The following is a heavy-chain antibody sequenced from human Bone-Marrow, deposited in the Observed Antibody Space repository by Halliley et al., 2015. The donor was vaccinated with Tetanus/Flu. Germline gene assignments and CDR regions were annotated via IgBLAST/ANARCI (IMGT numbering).Heavy chain of an antibody. Sequence: SLRLSCVASGFTFNKYSMNWVRQAPGKGLEWVSSIDISSSTYYADSVKGRFTISRDTSRNMLYLEMNSLRTDDTAVYYCARDHYDGRNMGPDYWGQGTLVAVSS. D-gene: IGHD3-16*01. CDR3: ARDHYDGRNMGPDY. CDR2: IDISSST. V-gene: IGHV3-21*01. CDR1: GFTFNKYS. J-gene: IGHJ4*02.